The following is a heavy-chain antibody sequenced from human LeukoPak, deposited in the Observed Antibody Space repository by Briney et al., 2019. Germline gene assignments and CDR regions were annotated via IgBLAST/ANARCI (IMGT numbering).Heavy chain of an antibody. D-gene: IGHD4-11*01. CDR1: GGSISSYY. CDR3: ARDHGYSNYGRDWFDP. V-gene: IGHV4-59*01. Sequence: PSETLSLTCTVSGGSISSYYWSWIRQPPGKGLEWIGYIYYSGSTNYNPSLKSRVTISVDTSKNQFSLKLSSVIAADTAVYYCARDHGYSNYGRDWFDPWGQGTLVTVSS. J-gene: IGHJ5*02. CDR2: IYYSGST.